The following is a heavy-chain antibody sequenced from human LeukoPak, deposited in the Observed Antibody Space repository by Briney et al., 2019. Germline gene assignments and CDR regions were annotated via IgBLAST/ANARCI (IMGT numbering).Heavy chain of an antibody. J-gene: IGHJ4*02. CDR1: GFTFSTHA. CDR2: MSYDGKNK. D-gene: IGHD3-10*01. Sequence: GGSLRLSCAASGFTFSTHAIHWVRQAPGKGLEWVAVMSYDGKNKYYADSVKGRFTISRDNSKNTLYQQMNSLITEDTAVYYCARDGDTAIRGVNFDHWGQGTLVTVSS. CDR3: ARDGDTAIRGVNFDH. V-gene: IGHV3-30*04.